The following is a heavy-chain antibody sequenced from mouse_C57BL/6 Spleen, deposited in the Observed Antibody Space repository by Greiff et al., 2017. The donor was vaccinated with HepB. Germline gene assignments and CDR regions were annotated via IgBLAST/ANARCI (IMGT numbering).Heavy chain of an antibody. Sequence: QVHVKQPGAELVMPGASVKLSCKASGYTFTSYWMHWVKQRPGQGLEWIGEIDPSDSYTNYNQKFKGKSTLTVDKSSSTAYMQLSSLTSEDSAVYYCARSDYYGTLYWYFDVWGTGTTVTVSS. J-gene: IGHJ1*03. D-gene: IGHD1-1*01. CDR1: GYTFTSYW. CDR2: IDPSDSYT. V-gene: IGHV1-69*01. CDR3: ARSDYYGTLYWYFDV.